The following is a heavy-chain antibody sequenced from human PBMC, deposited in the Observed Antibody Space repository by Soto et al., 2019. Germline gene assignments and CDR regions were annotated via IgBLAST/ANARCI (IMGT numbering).Heavy chain of an antibody. V-gene: IGHV1-18*01. CDR2: ISGYNGNT. CDR1: GYTFTRYG. J-gene: IGHJ6*03. Sequence: APVKVSCKASGYTFTRYGVSWVRQAPGQGLEWMGRISGYNGNTNYAQKFQGRVTMITDTSTTTAYMELRSLRSGDTAVYYCARGTVASISQYHYFYMDVWGKGTTVTVSS. CDR3: ARGTVASISQYHYFYMDV. D-gene: IGHD5-12*01.